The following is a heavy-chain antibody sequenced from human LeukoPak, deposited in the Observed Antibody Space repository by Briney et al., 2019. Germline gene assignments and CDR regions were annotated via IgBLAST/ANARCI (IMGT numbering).Heavy chain of an antibody. CDR1: GYTVTSYG. D-gene: IGHD4-23*01. Sequence: ASVKVSCKASGYTVTSYGISWVRQAPGQGLEWMGWISAYNGNTNYAQKLQGRVTMTTDTSTSTAYMELRSLRSDDTAVYYCARPDYGGNSYDAFDIWGQGTMVTVSS. J-gene: IGHJ3*02. CDR3: ARPDYGGNSYDAFDI. CDR2: ISAYNGNT. V-gene: IGHV1-18*01.